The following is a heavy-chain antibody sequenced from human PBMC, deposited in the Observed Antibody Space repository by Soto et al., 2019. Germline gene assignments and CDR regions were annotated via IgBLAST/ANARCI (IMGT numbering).Heavy chain of an antibody. CDR2: IIPIFGTA. J-gene: IGHJ4*02. CDR3: ARARNCGGDCYSLDS. Sequence: QVQLVQSGAEVKKPGSSVKVSCKASGGTFSSYAISWVRQAPGQGLEWMGGIIPIFGTANYAQKFQGRVTITADESTITAYGELCSLISEDTAVYYCARARNCGGDCYSLDSWCQGTLVSVSS. CDR1: GGTFSSYA. V-gene: IGHV1-69*01. D-gene: IGHD2-21*02.